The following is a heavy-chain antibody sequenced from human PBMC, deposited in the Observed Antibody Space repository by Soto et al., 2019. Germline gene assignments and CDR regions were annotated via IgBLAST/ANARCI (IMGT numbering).Heavy chain of an antibody. CDR3: ARDQAYGVGAFDI. D-gene: IGHD4-17*01. V-gene: IGHV4-59*01. J-gene: IGHJ3*02. Sequence: QVQLQESGPGLVKPSETLSLTCTVSGGSISSYYWSWIRQPPGKGLEWIGYIYYSGSTNYNPSLKSRVTISVDTSKNQLSLKLSSVTAADTAVYYCARDQAYGVGAFDIWGQGTMVTVSS. CDR2: IYYSGST. CDR1: GGSISSYY.